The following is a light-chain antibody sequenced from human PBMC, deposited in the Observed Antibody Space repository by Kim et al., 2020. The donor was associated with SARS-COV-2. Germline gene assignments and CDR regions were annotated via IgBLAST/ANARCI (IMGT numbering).Light chain of an antibody. V-gene: IGKV3-20*01. J-gene: IGKJ1*01. Sequence: EIVLTQSPGTLSLSPGDRATLSCRASQSVSSNYLAWYQQKPGQAPRLLIYGASSRATGIPDRFSGSGSGTDFTLTISRLGPEDFAVFYCQQYSSSLRTFGQGTKVDIK. CDR3: QQYSSSLRT. CDR2: GAS. CDR1: QSVSSNY.